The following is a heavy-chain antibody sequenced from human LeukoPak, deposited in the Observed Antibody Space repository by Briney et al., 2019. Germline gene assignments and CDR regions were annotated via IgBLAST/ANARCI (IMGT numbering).Heavy chain of an antibody. CDR2: INPSGGST. CDR1: GYTFTSYY. D-gene: IGHD3-10*01. V-gene: IGHV1-46*01. J-gene: IGHJ1*01. CDR3: ARDFGFTMVRGGGGYFQH. Sequence: ASVKVSCKASGYTFTSYYMHWVRQAPGQGLEWMGIINPSGGSTSYAQKFQGRVTTTRDTSTSTVYMELSSLRSEDTAVYYCARDFGFTMVRGGGGYFQHWGQGTLVTVSS.